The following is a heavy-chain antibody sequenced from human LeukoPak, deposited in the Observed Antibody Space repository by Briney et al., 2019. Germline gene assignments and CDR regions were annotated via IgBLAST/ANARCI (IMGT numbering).Heavy chain of an antibody. CDR1: GFTFSDYY. V-gene: IGHV3-66*02. D-gene: IGHD6-13*01. J-gene: IGHJ4*02. CDR2: VYSGGRT. Sequence: PGGSLRLSCAASGFTFSDYYMSWIRQAPGKGLEWVSVVYSGGRTFYADSVKGRFTISRDSSKNTVYLQMNSLRVDDTAVYYCARQASAGLDYWGQGTLVTVSS. CDR3: ARQASAGLDY.